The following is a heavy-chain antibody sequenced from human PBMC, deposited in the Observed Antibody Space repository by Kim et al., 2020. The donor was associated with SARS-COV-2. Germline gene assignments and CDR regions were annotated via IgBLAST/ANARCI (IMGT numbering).Heavy chain of an antibody. CDR3: ARDESSGWYQDYYYGMDV. J-gene: IGHJ6*02. CDR2: IYSGGST. V-gene: IGHV3-66*02. Sequence: GGSLRLSCAASGFTVSSNYMSWVRQAPGKGLEWVSVIYSGGSTYYADSVKGRFTISRDNSKNTLYLQMNSLRAEDTAVYYCARDESSGWYQDYYYGMDVWGQGTTVTVSS. D-gene: IGHD6-19*01. CDR1: GFTVSSNY.